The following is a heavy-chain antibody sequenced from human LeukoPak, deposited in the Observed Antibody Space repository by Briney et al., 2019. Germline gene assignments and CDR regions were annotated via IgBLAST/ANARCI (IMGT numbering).Heavy chain of an antibody. CDR3: ARDRSSSDSDAFDI. CDR1: GYSISSGYY. V-gene: IGHV4-38-2*01. Sequence: PSETLSLTCGVSGYSISSGYYLGWLRQPPGKGLEWIGSIYHSGSTYYNPSLKSRVTISVDTSKNQFSLKLSSVTAADTAVYYCARDRSSSDSDAFDIWGQGTMVTVSS. CDR2: IYHSGST. J-gene: IGHJ3*02. D-gene: IGHD6-13*01.